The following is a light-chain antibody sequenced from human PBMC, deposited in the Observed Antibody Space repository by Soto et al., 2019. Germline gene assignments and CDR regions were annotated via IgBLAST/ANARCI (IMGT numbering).Light chain of an antibody. CDR2: AAS. J-gene: IGKJ4*01. Sequence: DIQLTQSPSFLSASVGDRVTITCRASQGITTHLAWYQQKPGKAPKLLIYAASSLQSGVPSRFSGSGFGTEFTLTISSLQPEDFATYYCQQLNSYPSTFGGGTKVEI. CDR1: QGITTH. CDR3: QQLNSYPST. V-gene: IGKV1-9*01.